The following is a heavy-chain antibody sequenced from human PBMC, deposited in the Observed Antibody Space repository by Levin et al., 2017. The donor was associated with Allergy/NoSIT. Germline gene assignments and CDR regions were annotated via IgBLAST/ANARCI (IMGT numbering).Heavy chain of an antibody. CDR2: ISDDGSNV. V-gene: IGHV3-30*04. CDR3: ARDGPGYHYGMDV. J-gene: IGHJ6*02. Sequence: GGSLRLSCAASGFTFSTHVMHWVRQAPGKGLEWVSLISDDGSNVHYADSVKGRFTISRDNSNNTVYLHMSSLRGEDTALYYCARDGPGYHYGMDVWGQGTTVTVSS. D-gene: IGHD3-9*01. CDR1: GFTFSTHV.